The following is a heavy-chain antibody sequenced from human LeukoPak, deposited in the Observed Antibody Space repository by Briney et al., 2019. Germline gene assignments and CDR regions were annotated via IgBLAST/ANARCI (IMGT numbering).Heavy chain of an antibody. J-gene: IGHJ4*02. V-gene: IGHV3-48*01. CDR1: GFTFSSYS. CDR3: VRESRYFDWLPAFDY. CDR2: ISSSSSTI. D-gene: IGHD3-9*01. Sequence: GGSLRLSCAASGFTFSSYSMNWVRQAPGKGLEWVSYISSSSSTIYYADSVKGRFTISRDNAKNSLYLQMNSLRAEDTAVYYCVRESRYFDWLPAFDYWGQGTLVTVSS.